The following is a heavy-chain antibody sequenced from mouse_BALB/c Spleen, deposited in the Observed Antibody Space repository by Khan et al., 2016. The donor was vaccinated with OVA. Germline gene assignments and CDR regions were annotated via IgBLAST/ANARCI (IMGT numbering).Heavy chain of an antibody. CDR2: IWGDGGT. D-gene: IGHD2-14*01. CDR3: ARAYYRYDGYDAMDY. J-gene: IGHJ4*01. Sequence: QVQLMQSGPGLVAPSQSLSITCTVSGFSLSRYNIHWVRQPPGKGLKWLGMIWGDGGTAYNSTLKSRLIISKDNSKSQVFLKLNSLQTDDTAMYFGARAYYRYDGYDAMDYWGQGTSVTVSS. V-gene: IGHV2-6-4*01. CDR1: GFSLSRYN.